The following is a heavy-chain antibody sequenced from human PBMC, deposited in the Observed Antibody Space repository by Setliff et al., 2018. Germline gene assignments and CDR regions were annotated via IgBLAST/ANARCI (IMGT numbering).Heavy chain of an antibody. CDR1: GYYIRSGYY. CDR2: ISNSGGT. J-gene: IGHJ5*02. D-gene: IGHD3-10*01. V-gene: IGHV4-38-2*02. Sequence: SETLSLTCVVSGYYIRSGYYWGWIRQHPGKGLEWIGSISNSGGTYYNPSLKSRVTISVDTSKNLFSLKLSSVTAADTAVYYCARELYYYGSGSWTFDPWGQGTLVTVSS. CDR3: ARELYYYGSGSWTFDP.